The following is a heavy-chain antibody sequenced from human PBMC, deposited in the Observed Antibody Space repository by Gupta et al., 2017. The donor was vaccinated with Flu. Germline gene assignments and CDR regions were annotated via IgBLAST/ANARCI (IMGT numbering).Heavy chain of an antibody. CDR2: IRSKANSYAT. CDR1: GFTFSGSA. CDR3: TSTISSGWYMVDY. V-gene: IGHV3-73*01. Sequence: EVQLVESGGGLVQPGGSLKLSCAASGFTFSGSAMHWVRQASGKGLEWVGRIRSKANSYATAYAASVKGRFTISRDDSKNTAYLQMNSLKTEDTAVYYCTSTISSGWYMVDYWGQGTLVTVSS. D-gene: IGHD6-19*01. J-gene: IGHJ4*02.